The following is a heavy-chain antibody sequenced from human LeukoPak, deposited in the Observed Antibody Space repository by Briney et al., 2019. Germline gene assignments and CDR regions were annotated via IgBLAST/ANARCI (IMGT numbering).Heavy chain of an antibody. CDR1: GGSISSYY. D-gene: IGHD3-10*01. CDR3: ARALNYYGSGSYYNY. J-gene: IGHJ4*02. CDR2: IYYSGST. V-gene: IGHV4-30-4*08. Sequence: SETLSLTCTVSGGSISSYYWSWIRQPPGKGLEWIGYIYYSGSTYYNPSLKSRVTISVDTSKNQFSLKLSSVTAADTAVYYCARALNYYGSGSYYNYWGQGTLVTVSS.